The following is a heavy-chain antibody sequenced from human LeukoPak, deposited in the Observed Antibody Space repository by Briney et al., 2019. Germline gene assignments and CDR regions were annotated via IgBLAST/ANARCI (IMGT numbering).Heavy chain of an antibody. V-gene: IGHV4-61*01. CDR1: GYSISSGYY. CDR2: IYYSGST. CDR3: ARCRGRCYYFDY. J-gene: IGHJ4*02. Sequence: PSETLSLACTVSGYSISSGYYWSWIRQPPGKGLEWIGYIYYSGSTNYNPSLKSRVTISVDTSKNQFSLKLSSVTAADTAVYYCARCRGRCYYFDYWGQGTLVTVSS. D-gene: IGHD3-10*01.